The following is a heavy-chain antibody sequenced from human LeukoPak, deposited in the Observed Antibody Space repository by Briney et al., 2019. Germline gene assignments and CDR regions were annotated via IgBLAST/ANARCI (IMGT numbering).Heavy chain of an antibody. CDR3: ARDARYCSSTSCPIDY. CDR1: GFTFSSYG. V-gene: IGHV3-33*01. D-gene: IGHD2-2*01. Sequence: GGSLRLSCAASGFTFSSYGMHWVRQAPGKGLEWVAVIWYDGSNKYYADSVKGRFTTSRDNSKNTLYLQMNSLRAEDTAVYYCARDARYCSSTSCPIDYWGQGTLVTVSS. J-gene: IGHJ4*02. CDR2: IWYDGSNK.